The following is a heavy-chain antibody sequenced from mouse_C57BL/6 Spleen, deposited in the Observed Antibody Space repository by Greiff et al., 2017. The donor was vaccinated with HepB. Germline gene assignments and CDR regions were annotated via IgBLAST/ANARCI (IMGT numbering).Heavy chain of an antibody. J-gene: IGHJ4*01. CDR2: IYPGDGDT. Sequence: VQLQQSGAELVKPGASVKISCKASGYAFSSYWMNWVKQRPGKGLEWIGQIYPGDGDTNYNGKFKGKATLTADKSSSTAYMQLSSLTSEDSAVYFCARSRYYGSSYVDAMDYWGQGTSVTVSS. D-gene: IGHD1-1*01. CDR1: GYAFSSYW. V-gene: IGHV1-80*01. CDR3: ARSRYYGSSYVDAMDY.